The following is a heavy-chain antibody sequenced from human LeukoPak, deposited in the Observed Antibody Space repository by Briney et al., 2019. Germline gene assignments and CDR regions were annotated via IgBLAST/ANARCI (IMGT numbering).Heavy chain of an antibody. CDR3: ARDFHYAFDI. J-gene: IGHJ3*02. CDR2: IYYSGST. CDR1: GGSISSYY. Sequence: SETLSLTCTVSGGSISSYYWSWIRQPPGKGLEWIGYIYYSGSTNYNPSLKSRVTISVDTSKNQFSLKLSSVTAADTAVYYCARDFHYAFDIWGQGTMVTVSS. V-gene: IGHV4-59*12.